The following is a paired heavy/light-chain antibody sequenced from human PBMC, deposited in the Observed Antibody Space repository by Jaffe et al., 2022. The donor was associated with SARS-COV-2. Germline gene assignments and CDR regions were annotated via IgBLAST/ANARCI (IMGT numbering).Light chain of an antibody. Sequence: NFMLTQPHSVSESPGKTVTISCTRSSGSIASNYVQWYQQRPGSSPTTVIYEDNQRPSGVPDRFSGSIDSSSNSASLTISGLKTEDEADYYCQSYDSSNSNWVFGGGTKLTVL. CDR2: EDN. CDR1: SGSIASNY. J-gene: IGLJ3*02. V-gene: IGLV6-57*01. CDR3: QSYDSSNSNWV.
Heavy chain of an antibody. CDR3: ARHGAVEMAIVIGGNWFDP. D-gene: IGHD3-16*01. V-gene: IGHV4-39*01. CDR1: GGSISSSSYY. J-gene: IGHJ5*02. Sequence: QLQLQESGPGLVKPSETLSLTCTVSGGSISSSSYYWGWIRQPPGKGLEWIGSIYYSGSTYYNPSLKSRVTISVDTSKNQFSLKLSSVTAADTAVYYCARHGAVEMAIVIGGNWFDPWGQGTLVTVSS. CDR2: IYYSGST.